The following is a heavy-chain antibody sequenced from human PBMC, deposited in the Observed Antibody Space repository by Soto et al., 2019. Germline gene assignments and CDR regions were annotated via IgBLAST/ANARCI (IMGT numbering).Heavy chain of an antibody. D-gene: IGHD3-3*01. V-gene: IGHV4-59*08. J-gene: IGHJ6*03. Sequence: PSETLPLTCTVSGGSISSYYWSWIRQPPGKGLEWIGYIYYSGSTNYNPSLKSRVTISVDTSKNQFSLKLSSVTAADTAVYYCARRLAYYDFWSGYYSPMRYMDVWGKGTTVTVSS. CDR3: ARRLAYYDFWSGYYSPMRYMDV. CDR2: IYYSGST. CDR1: GGSISSYY.